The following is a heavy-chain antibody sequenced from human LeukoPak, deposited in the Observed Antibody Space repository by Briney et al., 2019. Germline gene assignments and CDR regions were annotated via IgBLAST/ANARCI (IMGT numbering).Heavy chain of an antibody. CDR3: ARDSGSYPHWFAP. J-gene: IGHJ5*02. D-gene: IGHD1-26*01. CDR1: GGSISSYY. CDR2: IFYSGIT. Sequence: MSSETLSLTCTVSGGSISSYYWNWIRQPPGKGLEWIGYIFYSGITNYNPSLKSRVTISVDTSKKQFSLKLTSVTAADTAVYYCARDSGSYPHWFAPWGQGTLVTVSS. V-gene: IGHV4-59*01.